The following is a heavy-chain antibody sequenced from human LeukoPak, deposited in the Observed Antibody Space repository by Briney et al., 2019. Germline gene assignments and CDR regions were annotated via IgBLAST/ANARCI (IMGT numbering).Heavy chain of an antibody. J-gene: IGHJ5*02. CDR3: ASYYYDSSGYYYGWFDP. D-gene: IGHD3-22*01. Sequence: SETLSLTCTVSGGSISAYYWSWIRQPPGKGLEWIGEINHSGSTNYNPSLKSRVTISVDTSKNQFSLKLSSVTAADTAVYYCASYYYDSSGYYYGWFDPWGQGTLVTVSS. CDR2: INHSGST. V-gene: IGHV4-34*01. CDR1: GGSISAYY.